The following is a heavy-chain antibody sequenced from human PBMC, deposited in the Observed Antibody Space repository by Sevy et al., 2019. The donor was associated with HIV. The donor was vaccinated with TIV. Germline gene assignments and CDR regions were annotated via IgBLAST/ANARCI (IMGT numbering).Heavy chain of an antibody. V-gene: IGHV3-23*01. D-gene: IGHD3-10*01. CDR2: ISGSGGST. CDR3: AKGDYGSGSPPFDY. Sequence: GGSLRLSCAASGFTFSSYAMSWVRQAPGKGLEWVSAISGSGGSTYYADSVKGRFTISRDNSKNTLYLQMNSLRAEDTALYYCAKGDYGSGSPPFDYWGQGTLVTVSS. CDR1: GFTFSSYA. J-gene: IGHJ4*02.